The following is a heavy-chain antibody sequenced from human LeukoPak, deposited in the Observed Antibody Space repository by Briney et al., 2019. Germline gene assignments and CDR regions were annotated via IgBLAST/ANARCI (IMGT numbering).Heavy chain of an antibody. Sequence: SETLSLTCAVYGWSFNDHYWNWIRQPPGKGLEWIGEINARGDTNFNPSLKSRVTISVDSSKYQFSLTLRSMIAADTAVYYCARGQVPAARGYNWFDPWGQGTLVTVSS. J-gene: IGHJ5*02. D-gene: IGHD2-2*01. CDR3: ARGQVPAARGYNWFDP. CDR2: INARGDT. V-gene: IGHV4-34*01. CDR1: GWSFNDHY.